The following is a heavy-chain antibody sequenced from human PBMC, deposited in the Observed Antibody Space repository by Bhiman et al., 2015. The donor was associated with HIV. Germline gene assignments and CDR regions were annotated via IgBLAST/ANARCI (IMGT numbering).Heavy chain of an antibody. CDR1: GFTFSSYG. J-gene: IGHJ2*01. V-gene: IGHV3-30*18. D-gene: IGHD6-6*01. CDR2: ISYDGSNK. Sequence: QVQLVESGGGVVQPGRSLRLSCAAAGFTFSSYGMHWVRQAPGKGLEWVAVISYDGSNKYYPDSVKGRFTISRDNSKNTLYLQMSSLRTEDTAVYYCAKDSNSNSLAAPPDFDLWGRGTLVTVSS. CDR3: AKDSNSNSLAAPPDFDL.